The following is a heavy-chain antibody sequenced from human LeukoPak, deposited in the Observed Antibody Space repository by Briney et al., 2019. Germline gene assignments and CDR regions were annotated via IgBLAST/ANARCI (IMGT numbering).Heavy chain of an antibody. V-gene: IGHV3-7*03. CDR2: IKQDGSEK. D-gene: IGHD5-12*01. J-gene: IGHJ5*02. Sequence: GGSLRLSCAVSGFTFSSYWMSWVRQAPGKGLEWVANIKQDGSEKYYVDSVKGRFTISRDNAKNSLYLQMNSLRAEDTAVYYCARDKDKWLRFGGLNWFDPWGQGTLVTVSS. CDR1: GFTFSSYW. CDR3: ARDKDKWLRFGGLNWFDP.